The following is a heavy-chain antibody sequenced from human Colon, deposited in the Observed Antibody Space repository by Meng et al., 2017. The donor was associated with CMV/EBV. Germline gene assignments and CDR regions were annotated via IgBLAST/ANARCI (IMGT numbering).Heavy chain of an antibody. Sequence: GESLKISCAASGFIFSDYWMSWVRQTPGKGLEWVANINPGGGEKYYVDSVKRRFTISRDNSKNSLYLQMNSLRAEDTAVYYCATGKAVAGKSYYYYGMDVWGQGTTVTVSS. D-gene: IGHD6-19*01. CDR2: INPGGGEK. V-gene: IGHV3-7*01. J-gene: IGHJ6*02. CDR3: ATGKAVAGKSYYYYGMDV. CDR1: GFIFSDYW.